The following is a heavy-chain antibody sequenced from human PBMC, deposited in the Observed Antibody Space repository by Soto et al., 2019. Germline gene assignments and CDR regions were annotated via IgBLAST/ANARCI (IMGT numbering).Heavy chain of an antibody. CDR1: GYTFTSYG. Sequence: RASVKVSCKASGYTFTSYGISWVRQAPVQGLEWMGWISAYNGNTNYAQKLQGRVTMTTDTSTSTAYMELRSLRSDDTAVYYCARDRGDSSSFYYYYYMDVWGKGTTVTVSS. CDR2: ISAYNGNT. V-gene: IGHV1-18*01. CDR3: ARDRGDSSSFYYYYYMDV. J-gene: IGHJ6*03. D-gene: IGHD6-6*01.